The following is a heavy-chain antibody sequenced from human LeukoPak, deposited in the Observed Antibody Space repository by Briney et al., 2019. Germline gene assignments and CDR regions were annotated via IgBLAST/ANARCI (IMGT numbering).Heavy chain of an antibody. CDR2: ISAGNGNT. CDR3: ARDSGSGSNDY. CDR1: GYTFTSYA. Sequence: ASVKVSCKASGYTFTSYAIHWVRQAPGQRLEWMGWISAGNGNTKYSQNFQGRVTFISNTSATTAFMELGSLRSEDAAVYYCARDSGSGSNDYWGQGTLITVPS. D-gene: IGHD1-26*01. V-gene: IGHV1-3*01. J-gene: IGHJ4*02.